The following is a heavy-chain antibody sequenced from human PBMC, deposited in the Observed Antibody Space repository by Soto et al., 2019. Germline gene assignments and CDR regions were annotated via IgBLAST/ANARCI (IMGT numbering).Heavy chain of an antibody. V-gene: IGHV4-31*03. J-gene: IGHJ5*02. CDR1: GGSISSGGYY. CDR3: ARGGYYYDSSGCPPAIDP. Sequence: TSETLSLTCTVSGGSISSGGYYWSWIRQHPGKGLEWIGYIYYSGSTYYNPSLKSRVTISVDTSKNQFSLKLSSVTAADTAVYYCARGGYYYDSSGCPPAIDPWGQGTLVTVSS. CDR2: IYYSGST. D-gene: IGHD3-22*01.